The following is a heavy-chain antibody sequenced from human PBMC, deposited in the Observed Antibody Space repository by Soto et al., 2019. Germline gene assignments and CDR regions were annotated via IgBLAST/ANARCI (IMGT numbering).Heavy chain of an antibody. CDR1: GGSIRSYY. V-gene: IGHV4-59*01. CDR2: IYSSVTTNYGGST. Sequence: SETLSLTCTVSGGSIRSYYLSWIRQSPGKGLEWIGYIYSSVTTNYGGSTNYKPSLKSRVTISVDTSKIQFSLNLTSVSAADTAVYYCARGNWFDPWGQGTLVTVSS. J-gene: IGHJ5*02. CDR3: ARGNWFDP.